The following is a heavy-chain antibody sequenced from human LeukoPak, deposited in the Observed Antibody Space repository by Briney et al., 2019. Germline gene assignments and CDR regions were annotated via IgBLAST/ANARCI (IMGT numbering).Heavy chain of an antibody. CDR2: ISGSGGSR. CDR3: AKSMEWLLFLSHFDY. CDR1: GFTFSSYA. V-gene: IGHV3-23*01. J-gene: IGHJ4*02. Sequence: GGSLRLSCAASGFTFSSYAMSWVRQAPGKGLEWVSAISGSGGSRYYADSAKGRFTISRDNTKNTLYLQMNSLRAEDTAVYYCAKSMEWLLFLSHFDYWGQGTLVTVSS. D-gene: IGHD3-3*01.